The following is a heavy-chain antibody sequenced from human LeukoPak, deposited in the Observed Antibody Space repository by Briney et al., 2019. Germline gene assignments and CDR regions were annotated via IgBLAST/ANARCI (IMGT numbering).Heavy chain of an antibody. CDR1: GGSISSGGYC. CDR2: IYHSGST. J-gene: IGHJ4*02. CDR3: ARSAVAGTDY. V-gene: IGHV4-30-2*01. Sequence: SQTLSLTCTVSGGSISSGGYCWSWIRQPPGKGLEWIGYIYHSGSTYYNPSLKSRVTISVDRSKNQFSLKLSSVTAADTAVYYCARSAVAGTDYWGQGTLVTVSS. D-gene: IGHD6-19*01.